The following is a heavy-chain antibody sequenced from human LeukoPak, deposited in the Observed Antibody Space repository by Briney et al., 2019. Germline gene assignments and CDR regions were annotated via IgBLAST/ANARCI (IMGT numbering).Heavy chain of an antibody. CDR2: ISYDGSNK. J-gene: IGHJ4*02. D-gene: IGHD5-12*01. V-gene: IGHV3-30-3*01. CDR1: GFTFSSYA. Sequence: GGSLRLSGAASGFTFSSYAMHWVRQAPGKGLEWVAVISYDGSNKYYADSVKGRFTISRDNSKNTLYLQMNSLRAEDTAVYYCARGPGYSGYDFCDYWGQGTLVTVSS. CDR3: ARGPGYSGYDFCDY.